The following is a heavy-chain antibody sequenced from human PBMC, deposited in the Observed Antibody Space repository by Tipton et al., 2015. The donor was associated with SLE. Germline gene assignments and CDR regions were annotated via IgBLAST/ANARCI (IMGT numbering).Heavy chain of an antibody. CDR3: ARDHIPLFGVPSEDY. CDR2: ISAYNGNT. Sequence: QSGAEVKKPGASVKVSCKASGYTFISYGISWVRQAPGQGLEWMGWISAYNGNTNYAQKLQGRVTMTTDTSTSTAYMELRSLRSDDTAVYYCARDHIPLFGVPSEDYWGQGTLVTVSS. CDR1: GYTFISYG. J-gene: IGHJ4*02. V-gene: IGHV1-18*01. D-gene: IGHD3-3*01.